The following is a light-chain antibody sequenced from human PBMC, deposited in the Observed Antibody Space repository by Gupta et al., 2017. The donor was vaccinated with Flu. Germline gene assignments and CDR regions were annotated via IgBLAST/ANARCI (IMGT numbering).Light chain of an antibody. J-gene: IGKJ2*01. CDR3: RQNNRWPHT. CDR1: QSLVYSDGNTY. CDR2: KVS. V-gene: IGKV2-30*01. Sequence: DVVMTQSPPSLPVTLGQPASISCRSSQSLVYSDGNTYLNWYHQTPGQSPRRLIYKVSNRDSGVPDRFSGSGSGTYFTLTISRVEAEDVGVYYCRQNNRWPHTFGQGTKMEIK.